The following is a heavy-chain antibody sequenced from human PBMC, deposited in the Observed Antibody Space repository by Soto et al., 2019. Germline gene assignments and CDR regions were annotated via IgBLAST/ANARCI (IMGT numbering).Heavy chain of an antibody. J-gene: IGHJ6*02. V-gene: IGHV4-34*01. D-gene: IGHD6-19*01. CDR2: INHSGST. CDR1: GGSFSGYY. CDR3: ARGPRIAVANARMDV. Sequence: SETLSLTCAVYGGSFSGYYWSWIRQPPGKGLEWIGEINHSGSTNYNPPLKSRVTISVDTSKNQFSLKLSSVTAADTAVYYCARGPRIAVANARMDVWGQGTTVTVSS.